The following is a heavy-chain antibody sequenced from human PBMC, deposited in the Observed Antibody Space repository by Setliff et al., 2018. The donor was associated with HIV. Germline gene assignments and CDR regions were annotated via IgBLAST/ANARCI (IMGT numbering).Heavy chain of an antibody. CDR3: ARYSNWNFEEHFDY. Sequence: ASVKVSCKASGHTFSNSDIHWVRRATGQGLEWMGWMNPNTGVAGYALKFQGRVTMTRDTSISTAYMELRSLRSDDTAVYYCARYSNWNFEEHFDYWGQGTLVTVSS. CDR1: GHTFSNSD. J-gene: IGHJ4*02. V-gene: IGHV1-8*01. CDR2: MNPNTGVA. D-gene: IGHD1-7*01.